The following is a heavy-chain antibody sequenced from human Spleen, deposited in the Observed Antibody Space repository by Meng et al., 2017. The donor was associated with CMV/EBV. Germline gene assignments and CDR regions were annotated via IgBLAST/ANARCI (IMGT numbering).Heavy chain of an antibody. J-gene: IGHJ4*02. CDR1: GFTFSTYA. D-gene: IGHD2-2*01. V-gene: IGHV3-21*01. Sequence: GESLKISCAASGFTFSTYAMNWVRQAPGKGLEWVSSISSTSTYIYYTGSVKGRFTISRDNAKNSLYLQMNSLRAEDTAMYYCARDWFDPNTSPRDYWGQGILVTVSS. CDR2: ISSTSTYI. CDR3: ARDWFDPNTSPRDY.